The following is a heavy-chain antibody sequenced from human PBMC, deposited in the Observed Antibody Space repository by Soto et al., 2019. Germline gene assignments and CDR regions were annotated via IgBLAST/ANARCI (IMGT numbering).Heavy chain of an antibody. J-gene: IGHJ4*02. CDR3: ARTGDGHHDFLDY. D-gene: IGHD1-1*01. CDR2: INQDGNED. CDR1: VLTCSSYW. V-gene: IGHV3-7*01. Sequence: GSLRLSGAASVLTCSSYWMNWVRQAPGKGLEWVANINQDGNEDNLLDSVKGRFTISRDNAKNSLFLQMNSLRVDDTAVYYCARTGDGHHDFLDYWGQGALVTVSS.